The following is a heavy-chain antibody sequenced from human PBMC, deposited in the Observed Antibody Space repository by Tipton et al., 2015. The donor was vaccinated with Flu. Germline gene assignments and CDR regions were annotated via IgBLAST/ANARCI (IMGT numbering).Heavy chain of an antibody. Sequence: QLVQSGGGLIQPGGSLRLSCAASGLTVTSSYMSWVRQAPGKGLEWVSVIYGGGTTDYADSVKGRFTISRDKSKNALYLQMSSLRAEDTAVYYCARGPQVPVWPYYHGMDVWGQGP. V-gene: IGHV3-53*01. D-gene: IGHD2-2*01. CDR3: ARGPQVPVWPYYHGMDV. CDR2: IYGGGTT. CDR1: GLTVTSSY. J-gene: IGHJ6*02.